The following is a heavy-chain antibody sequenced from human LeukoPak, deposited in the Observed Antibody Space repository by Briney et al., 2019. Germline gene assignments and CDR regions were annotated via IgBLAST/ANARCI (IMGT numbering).Heavy chain of an antibody. CDR2: ISYDGSNK. Sequence: GGSLRLSCAASGFTFSSYDMHWVRQAPGKGLEWVAVISYDGSNKYYADSVTGRFTISRDNSKNTLYLQMNSLRAEDTAVYYCARDHIVVVTAISFYFDYWGQGTLVTVSS. V-gene: IGHV3-30-3*01. CDR1: GFTFSSYD. D-gene: IGHD2-21*02. CDR3: ARDHIVVVTAISFYFDY. J-gene: IGHJ4*02.